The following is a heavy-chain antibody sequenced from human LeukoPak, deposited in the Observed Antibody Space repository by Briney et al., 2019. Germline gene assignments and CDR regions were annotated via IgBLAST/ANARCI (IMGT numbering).Heavy chain of an antibody. CDR3: ARDRPTGASRVFVVE. CDR1: GFAFSTYA. D-gene: IGHD2-15*01. Sequence: GGSLRLSCAASGFAFSTYAMTWVRKAPGKGLKWVSSMSSGGTYVYYPDSVRGRFTISRDNAKNSLYLQMNSLRVEDTAVYYCARDRPTGASRVFVVEWGQGTLVTVSS. CDR2: MSSGGTYV. V-gene: IGHV3-21*01. J-gene: IGHJ1*01.